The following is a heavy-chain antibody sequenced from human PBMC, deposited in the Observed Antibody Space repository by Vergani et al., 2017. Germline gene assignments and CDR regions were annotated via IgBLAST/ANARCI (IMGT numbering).Heavy chain of an antibody. CDR1: GYTFISYG. J-gene: IGHJ4*02. CDR2: ISAYNDNT. Sequence: QVQLVQSGAEVKKPGASMKVSCKASGYTFISYGISWVRQAPGQGLEWMGWISAYNDNTNYAQKFQGRVTMTTDTSTTTAYMELRSLRSDDTAVYYCARDGAAVAGLLFDYWGQGTLLTVSS. CDR3: ARDGAAVAGLLFDY. V-gene: IGHV1-18*04. D-gene: IGHD6-19*01.